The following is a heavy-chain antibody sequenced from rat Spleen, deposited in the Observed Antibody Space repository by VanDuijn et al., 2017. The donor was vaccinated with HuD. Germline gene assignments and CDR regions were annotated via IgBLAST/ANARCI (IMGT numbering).Heavy chain of an antibody. CDR3: RQLTTLSDLDY. Sequence: EVQLVESDGGLVQPGRSLKFSCTASGFNFSDYGMAWVRQAPKKGLEWVASISTNTYYRDSVKGRFTITRDNAKSILYLQMDSLRSEDTAPYYCRQLTTLSDLDYWGQGVMVTVSS. CDR1: GFNFSDYG. V-gene: IGHV5-17*01. CDR2: ISTNT. D-gene: IGHD1-4*01. J-gene: IGHJ2*01.